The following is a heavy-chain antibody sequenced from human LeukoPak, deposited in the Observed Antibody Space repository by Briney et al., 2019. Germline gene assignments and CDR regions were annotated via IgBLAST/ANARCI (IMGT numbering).Heavy chain of an antibody. J-gene: IGHJ4*02. CDR1: GFTFSNYA. Sequence: SGGSLRLSCAASGFTFSNYAMSWVRQAPGKGLEWVSAISGSGGSTYYADSVKGRFTISRDNSKNTLYLLMNSLRAEDTAVYYCATSGWWGYFDYWGQGTLVTVSS. V-gene: IGHV3-23*01. CDR2: ISGSGGST. D-gene: IGHD6-19*01. CDR3: ATSGWWGYFDY.